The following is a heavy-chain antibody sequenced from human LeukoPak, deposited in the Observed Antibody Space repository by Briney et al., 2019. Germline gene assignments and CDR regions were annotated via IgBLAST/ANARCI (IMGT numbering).Heavy chain of an antibody. J-gene: IGHJ5*02. V-gene: IGHV1-8*01. CDR3: ARDQATPIYGSGSYSLFDP. CDR1: GYTFTSYD. Sequence: ASVKVSCKASGYTFTSYDINWVRQATGQGLEWMGWMNPNSGNTGYAQKFQGRVTMTRNTSISTAYMEPSSLRSEDTAVYYCARDQATPIYGSGSYSLFDPWGQGTLVTVSS. CDR2: MNPNSGNT. D-gene: IGHD3-10*01.